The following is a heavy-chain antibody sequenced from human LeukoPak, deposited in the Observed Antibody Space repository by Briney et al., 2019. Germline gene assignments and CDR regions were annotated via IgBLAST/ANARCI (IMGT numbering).Heavy chain of an antibody. Sequence: SEIQTLTCTVSGGSTSNYYCNWLQQPPRKGVERIGYIYYSGSTNYSPSLKSRVTMSLDTSKTQSSLRLTSVTAADTAVYYCARGFDSNSTYFDYWGQGTLVTVSS. J-gene: IGHJ4*02. D-gene: IGHD5-12*01. CDR3: ARGFDSNSTYFDY. CDR2: IYYSGST. CDR1: GGSTSNYY. V-gene: IGHV4-59*01.